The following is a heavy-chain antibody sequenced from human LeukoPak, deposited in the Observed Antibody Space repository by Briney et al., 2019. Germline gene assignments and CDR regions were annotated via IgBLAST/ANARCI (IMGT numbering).Heavy chain of an antibody. CDR1: GGSISSSSYY. J-gene: IGHJ3*02. CDR2: INHSGST. Sequence: SETLSLTCTVSGGSISSSSYYWGWIRQPPGKGLEWIGEINHSGSTNYNPSLKSRVTISVDTSKNQFSLKLSSVTAADTAVYYCARGGLEYSSGWYLVPLAFDIWGQGTMVTVSS. D-gene: IGHD6-19*01. V-gene: IGHV4-39*07. CDR3: ARGGLEYSSGWYLVPLAFDI.